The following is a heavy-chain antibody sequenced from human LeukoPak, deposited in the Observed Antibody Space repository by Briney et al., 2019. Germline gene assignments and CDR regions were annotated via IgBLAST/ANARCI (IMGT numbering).Heavy chain of an antibody. D-gene: IGHD2-2*01. Sequence: PGGSLRLSCAASGFTFDDYAMHWVRQAPGKGLEWVSGISWNSGSIGYADSVKGRFTISRDNAKNSLYLQMNSLRAEDTALYYCAKDKVPDYSSTSPYYFDYWGQGTLVTVSS. CDR1: GFTFDDYA. CDR3: AKDKVPDYSSTSPYYFDY. V-gene: IGHV3-9*01. J-gene: IGHJ4*02. CDR2: ISWNSGSI.